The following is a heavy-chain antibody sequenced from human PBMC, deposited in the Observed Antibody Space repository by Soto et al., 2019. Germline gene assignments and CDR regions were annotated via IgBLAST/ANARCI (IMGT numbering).Heavy chain of an antibody. CDR1: GYTFTDHY. V-gene: IGHV1-2*02. J-gene: IGHJ5*02. CDR3: ARDLSIQSWKWFDP. D-gene: IGHD2-2*02. CDR2: FHPNSGDT. Sequence: QVQLVQSGAEVKEPGASVKVSCRSSGYTFTDHYINWLRPAPGQGPEYMGWFHPNSGDTKYTQRFPCRVTMISDTSISTAYMELRRLTSADTAVYYCARDLSIQSWKWFDPWGHGTLVTVAS.